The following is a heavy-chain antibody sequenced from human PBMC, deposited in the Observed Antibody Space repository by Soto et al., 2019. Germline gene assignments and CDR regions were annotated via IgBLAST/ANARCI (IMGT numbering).Heavy chain of an antibody. CDR3: ARDLRDIVLMVYASSAFDI. D-gene: IGHD2-8*01. V-gene: IGHV3-23*01. Sequence: PGGSLRLSCAASGFSFSSFAMSWVRQAPGKGLEWVSTISGSGGSTFCADSVKGRFTISRDNAKNSLYLQMNSLRAEDTAVYYCARDLRDIVLMVYASSAFDIWGQGTMVTVSS. CDR1: GFSFSSFA. CDR2: ISGSGGST. J-gene: IGHJ3*02.